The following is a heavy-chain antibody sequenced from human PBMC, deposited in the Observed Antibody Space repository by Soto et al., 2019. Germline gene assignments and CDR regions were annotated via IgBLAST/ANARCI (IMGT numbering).Heavy chain of an antibody. Sequence: SGPTPVNATQTSRLAGTVSGFSLRACGVGVGWIRQPPGKALEWLALIYWNDDKRYSPSLKSRLTITKDTSKNQVVLTMTNMDPVDTATYYCAPRRVVVVPAAHWGDHWFDPWGQ. J-gene: IGHJ5*02. D-gene: IGHD2-2*01. CDR2: IYWNDDK. V-gene: IGHV2-5*01. CDR1: GFSLRACGVG. CDR3: APRRVVVVPAAHWGDHWFDP.